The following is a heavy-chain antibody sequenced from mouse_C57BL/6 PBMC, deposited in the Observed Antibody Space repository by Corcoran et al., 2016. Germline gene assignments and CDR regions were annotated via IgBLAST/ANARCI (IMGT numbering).Heavy chain of an antibody. V-gene: IGHV1-80*01. J-gene: IGHJ2*01. CDR2: IYPGDGDT. D-gene: IGHD1-1*01. CDR1: GYAFSSYW. CDR3: ARGSITTVVGY. Sequence: QVQLQQSGAELVKPGASVKISCKASGYAFSSYWMNWVKQRPGKGLEWIGQIYPGDGDTNYNGKFKGKATLTADKSSSTAYMQLSSLTSEDSAVYICARGSITTVVGYWGQGTTLTVSS.